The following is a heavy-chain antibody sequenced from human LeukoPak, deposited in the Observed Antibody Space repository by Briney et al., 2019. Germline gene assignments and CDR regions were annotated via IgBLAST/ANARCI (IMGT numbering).Heavy chain of an antibody. D-gene: IGHD3-10*01. J-gene: IGHJ4*02. V-gene: IGHV3-48*04. CDR3: ARDRGWRSYFDY. CDR2: ISTLSGTI. CDR1: GFTFSSYS. Sequence: QTGGSLRLSCAASGFTFSSYSMNWVRQAPAKGLEWVAYISTLSGTIYYADSVKGRFTISRDNAKNSLYLQMNSLRAEDTAVYYCARDRGWRSYFDYWGQGTLVTVSS.